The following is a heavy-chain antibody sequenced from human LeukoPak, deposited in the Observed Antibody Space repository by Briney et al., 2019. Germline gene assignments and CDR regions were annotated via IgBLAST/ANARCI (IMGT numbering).Heavy chain of an antibody. CDR2: IDEDGKTI. J-gene: IGHJ5*02. CDR1: GFTFNSYW. V-gene: IGHV3-74*01. D-gene: IGHD3-3*01. Sequence: GGSLRLSCAASGFTFNSYWMRWVRQAPGKGLVWVSRIDEDGKTIDYADSVKGRFTISRDNAKDALYLQMSCLRDEDTAVYYCVSDLCGGDDQWGRGTLVTVSS. CDR3: VSDLCGGDDQ.